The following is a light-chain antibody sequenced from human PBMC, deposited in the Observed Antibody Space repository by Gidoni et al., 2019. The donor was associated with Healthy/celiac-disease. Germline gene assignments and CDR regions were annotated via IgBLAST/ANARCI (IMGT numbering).Light chain of an antibody. CDR3: QSYDSSLSAPYV. CDR2: GNN. J-gene: IGLJ1*01. V-gene: IGLV1-40*01. Sequence: QSLLTQPPSVSGPPGQRVTISCTGSSSNIGAGYDVHWYQQLPGTAPKLLIYGNNNRPSGVPDRFSGSKSGTSASLAITGLQAADEADYYCQSYDSSLSAPYVFGTGTKVTVL. CDR1: SSNIGAGYD.